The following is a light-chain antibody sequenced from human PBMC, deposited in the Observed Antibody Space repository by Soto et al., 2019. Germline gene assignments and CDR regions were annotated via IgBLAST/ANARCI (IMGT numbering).Light chain of an antibody. CDR3: HQHNNWPLT. Sequence: EIVMTQSPATLSLSPGERATLSCRASQSVSSNLAWYQQKPGQAPRLLIYGASTRATGIPARFSGSGSGTEFTLTISSLQSEDFAVYYCHQHNNWPLTFGGGTKVDIK. V-gene: IGKV3-15*01. CDR1: QSVSSN. J-gene: IGKJ4*02. CDR2: GAS.